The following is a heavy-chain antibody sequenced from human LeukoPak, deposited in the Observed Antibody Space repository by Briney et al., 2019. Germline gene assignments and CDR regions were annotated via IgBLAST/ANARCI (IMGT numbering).Heavy chain of an antibody. V-gene: IGHV1-69*13. CDR3: ARGVVPYGNYYGMDV. CDR1: GGTFSSYA. CDR2: IIPIFGTA. J-gene: IGHJ6*02. D-gene: IGHD2-2*01. Sequence: ASVKVSCKASGGTFSSYAISWVRQAPGQGLEWMGGIIPIFGTANYAQKFQGRVTITADESTSTAYMERSSLRSEDTAVYYCARGVVPYGNYYGMDVWGQGTTVTVSS.